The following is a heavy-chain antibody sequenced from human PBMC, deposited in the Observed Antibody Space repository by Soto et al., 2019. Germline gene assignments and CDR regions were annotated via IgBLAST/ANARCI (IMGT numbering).Heavy chain of an antibody. Sequence: GGSLRLSCAGSGFTFSSYAITWVRQAPGKGPEWVSAIPGDGGSTYYADSVKGRFAISRDNSRNTVHLQMNSLRAEDTAVYYCAKRVPYCNSGVCYTCFDYWGQGTVVTVSS. CDR3: AKRVPYCNSGVCYTCFDY. J-gene: IGHJ4*02. CDR2: IPGDGGST. CDR1: GFTFSSYA. V-gene: IGHV3-23*01. D-gene: IGHD2-8*01.